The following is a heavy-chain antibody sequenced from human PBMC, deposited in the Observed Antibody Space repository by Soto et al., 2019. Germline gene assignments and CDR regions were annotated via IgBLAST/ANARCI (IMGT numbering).Heavy chain of an antibody. J-gene: IGHJ6*02. CDR2: INHSGST. V-gene: IGHV4-34*01. Sequence: SETLSLTCTVYGGSFSGDYWRWIRQPPGKGLEWIGEINHSGSTNYNPSLKSRVTISVDTSKNQFSLKLSSVTVADTAVYYCARGNPGPSRIFGVVIISRMNYYYYYGMDVWGQGTTVT. CDR1: GGSFSGDY. D-gene: IGHD3-3*01. CDR3: ARGNPGPSRIFGVVIISRMNYYYYYGMDV.